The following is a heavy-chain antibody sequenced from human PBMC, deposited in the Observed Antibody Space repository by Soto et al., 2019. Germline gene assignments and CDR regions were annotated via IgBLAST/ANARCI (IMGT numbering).Heavy chain of an antibody. CDR1: GFSVRGYG. J-gene: IGHJ3*01. Sequence: VQLVESGGDLTQPGGSLRLSCAASGFSVRGYGMSWVRQAPGKALEWGSGISGRDDTTYYTDSVRGRFTISKDTSKNTLYLQMNSLRVEDTAVYYCEGSWTWGQGTMVTVSS. V-gene: IGHV3-23*04. CDR2: ISGRDDTT. CDR3: EGSWT. D-gene: IGHD5-12*01.